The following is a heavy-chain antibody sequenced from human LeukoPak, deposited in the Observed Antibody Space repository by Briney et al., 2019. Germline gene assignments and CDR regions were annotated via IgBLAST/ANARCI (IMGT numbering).Heavy chain of an antibody. Sequence: GGSLRLSCAVSGFAFGSEAMSWVRQSPARGLEWVASISPGGGTTYYADYVKGRFTISRDNSNNSLFVQMNSLRAEDTAVYYCAKAYDFWSGPTPFDPWGQGTLVTVSS. CDR3: AKAYDFWSGPTPFDP. D-gene: IGHD3-3*01. V-gene: IGHV3-23*01. J-gene: IGHJ5*02. CDR2: ISPGGGTT. CDR1: GFAFGSEA.